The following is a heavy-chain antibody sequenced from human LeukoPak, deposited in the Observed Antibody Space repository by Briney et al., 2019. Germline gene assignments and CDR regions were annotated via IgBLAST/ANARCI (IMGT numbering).Heavy chain of an antibody. D-gene: IGHD5-18*01. Sequence: PGGSLRLSCAASGFTFDDYTMHWVRQAPGKGLEWVSLISWDGGSTYYADSVKGRFTISRGNSKNSLYLQMNSLRTEDTALYYCAKDSGYSYAFDYWGQGTLVTVSS. V-gene: IGHV3-43*01. J-gene: IGHJ4*02. CDR1: GFTFDDYT. CDR3: AKDSGYSYAFDY. CDR2: ISWDGGST.